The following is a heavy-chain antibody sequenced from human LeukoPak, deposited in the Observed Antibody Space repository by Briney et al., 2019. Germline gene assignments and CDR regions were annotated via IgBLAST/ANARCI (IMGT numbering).Heavy chain of an antibody. CDR2: IYYSGST. CDR3: ARVGNPLVTVFAWFDP. V-gene: IGHV4-39*07. D-gene: IGHD3-3*01. Sequence: PSETLSLTCTVSGGSVSSSSSYWGWIRQPPGKGLEWIGGIYYSGSTYYNPSLKSRVTMSVDTSTNQFSLKLSSVTAADTALYYCARVGNPLVTVFAWFDPWGQGTLVTVSS. J-gene: IGHJ5*02. CDR1: GGSVSSSSSY.